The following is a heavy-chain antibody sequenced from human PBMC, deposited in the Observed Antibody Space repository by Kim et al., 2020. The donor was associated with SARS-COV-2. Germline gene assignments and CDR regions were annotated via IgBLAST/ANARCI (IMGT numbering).Heavy chain of an antibody. Sequence: SETLSLTCAVYGGSFSGYYWSWIRQPPGKGLEWIGEINHSGSTNYNPSLKSRVTISVDTSKNQFSLKLSSVTAADTAVYYCARDRLHPLHYYYYGMDVWGQGTTVTVSS. CDR2: INHSGST. CDR3: ARDRLHPLHYYYYGMDV. V-gene: IGHV4-34*01. CDR1: GGSFSGYY. D-gene: IGHD4-4*01. J-gene: IGHJ6*02.